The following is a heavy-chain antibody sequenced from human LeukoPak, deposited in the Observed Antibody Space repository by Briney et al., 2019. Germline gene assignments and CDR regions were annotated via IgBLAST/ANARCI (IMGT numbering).Heavy chain of an antibody. CDR1: GFTVSSNY. CDR3: AREYYDFWSGSFQH. J-gene: IGHJ1*01. Sequence: PGGSLRLSCVASGFTVSSNYMSWVRQAPGKGLEWVSVIYSGGSTYYADSVKGRFTISRDNSKNTLYLQMNSLRAEDTAVYYCAREYYDFWSGSFQHWGQGTLVTVSS. V-gene: IGHV3-66*02. D-gene: IGHD3-3*01. CDR2: IYSGGST.